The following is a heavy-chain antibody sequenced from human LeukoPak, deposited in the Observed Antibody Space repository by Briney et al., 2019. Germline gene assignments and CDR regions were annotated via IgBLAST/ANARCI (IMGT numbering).Heavy chain of an antibody. CDR3: TRYGDYVDY. D-gene: IGHD4-17*01. CDR1: GFTFSGSA. Sequence: GGSLKLSCAASGFTFSGSAMHWVRQASGKGLEWVGRIRSKANSYATAYAASVKGRFTISRDDSKNTAYLQMNSLKTEDTAVYYCTRYGDYVDYWGQGTLVTVSS. CDR2: IRSKANSYAT. J-gene: IGHJ4*02. V-gene: IGHV3-73*01.